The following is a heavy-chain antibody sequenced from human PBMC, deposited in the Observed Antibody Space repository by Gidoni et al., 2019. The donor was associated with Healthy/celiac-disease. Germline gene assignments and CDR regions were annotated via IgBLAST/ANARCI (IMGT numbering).Heavy chain of an antibody. Sequence: QLQLQESGPGLVKPSETLSLTCTVSGGSISSSSYYWGWIRQPPGKGLEWIGGIYYSGSTYYNPSLKSRVTISVDTSKNQFSLKLSSVTAADTAVYYCARGFYGSGFDYWGQGTLVTVSS. CDR3: ARGFYGSGFDY. V-gene: IGHV4-39*01. J-gene: IGHJ4*02. D-gene: IGHD3-10*01. CDR1: GGSISSSSYY. CDR2: IYYSGST.